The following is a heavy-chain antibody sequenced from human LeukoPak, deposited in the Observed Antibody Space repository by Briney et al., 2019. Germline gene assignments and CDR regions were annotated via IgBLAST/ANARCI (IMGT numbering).Heavy chain of an antibody. CDR1: GGSIGSGNFY. V-gene: IGHV4-61*02. CDR2: FYSSVST. Sequence: SETLSLTCTVSGGSIGSGNFYWSWVRQPAGKGLEWIGRFYSSVSTDYNPSLKRRVTMSVDTSKNQFSLKLSSVTAADTAVYYCARGTYCGSDCYSFEYWGQGTLVTVSS. J-gene: IGHJ4*02. CDR3: ARGTYCGSDCYSFEY. D-gene: IGHD2-21*01.